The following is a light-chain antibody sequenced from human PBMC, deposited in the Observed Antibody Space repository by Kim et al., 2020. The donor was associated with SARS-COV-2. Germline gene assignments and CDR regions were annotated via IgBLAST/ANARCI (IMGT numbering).Light chain of an antibody. V-gene: IGKV1-5*03. CDR1: QSIRIL. Sequence: SASMEHRVTNTWGARQSIRILLAWYQQKPENASALVIYWTYSLESGVTSGLSDSGSETVFSLNICSLQPGDFATYYCQEYNSYLYTCGQGTKLEN. CDR2: WTY. J-gene: IGKJ2*01. CDR3: QEYNSYLYT.